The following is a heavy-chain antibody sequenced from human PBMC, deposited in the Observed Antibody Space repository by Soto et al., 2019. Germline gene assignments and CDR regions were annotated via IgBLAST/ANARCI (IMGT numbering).Heavy chain of an antibody. CDR3: ARDGYDSSGYYNWFDP. CDR1: GGSVSSGSYY. CDR2: IYYSGST. J-gene: IGHJ5*02. V-gene: IGHV4-30-4*01. D-gene: IGHD3-22*01. Sequence: SETLSLTCTVSGGSVSSGSYYWSWIRQPPGKGLEWIGYIYYSGSTYYNPSLKSRVTISVDTSKNQFSLKLSSVTAADTAVYYCARDGYDSSGYYNWFDPWGQGTLATVSS.